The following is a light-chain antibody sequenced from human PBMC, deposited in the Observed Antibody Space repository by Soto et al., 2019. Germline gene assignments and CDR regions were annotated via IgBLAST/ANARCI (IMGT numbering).Light chain of an antibody. CDR2: DVT. CDR3: LSYSSSTSPHV. V-gene: IGLV2-14*01. Sequence: QSVLTQPASVSGSPGQSITISCTGTSSDVGGYNFVSWYQQHPGKAPKLMIYDVTHRPSGVSNRFSGSKSGNTASLTISGLQAEDEADYYCLSYSSSTSPHVLGTATKLTVL. J-gene: IGLJ1*01. CDR1: SSDVGGYNF.